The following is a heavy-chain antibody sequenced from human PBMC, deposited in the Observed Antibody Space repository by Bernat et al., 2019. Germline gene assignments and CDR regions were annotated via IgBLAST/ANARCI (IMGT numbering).Heavy chain of an antibody. V-gene: IGHV4-59*01. CDR2: IYYSGST. CDR3: ARGANWGPYYFDY. D-gene: IGHD7-27*01. Sequence: QVQLQESGPGLVKPSETLSLTCTVSGGSISSYYWTWIRQPPGKGLESIGYIYYSGSTNYNPSLKSRVTIAVDTSKNQFSLKLSSVTAADTAVYYCARGANWGPYYFDYWGQGILVTASS. CDR1: GGSISSYY. J-gene: IGHJ4*02.